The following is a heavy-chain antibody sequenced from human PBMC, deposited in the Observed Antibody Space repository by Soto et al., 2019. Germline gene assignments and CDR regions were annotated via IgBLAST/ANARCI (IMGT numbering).Heavy chain of an antibody. D-gene: IGHD3-3*01. J-gene: IGHJ6*02. V-gene: IGHV3-73*01. CDR1: GLTLSHAW. Sequence: PGGSLRLSCVGSGLTLSHAWMTWVRQAPGKGLEWVGRIRSKANSYATAYAASVKGRFTISRDDSKNTAYLQMNSLKTEDTAVYYCTRHGEYYDFWSGYYTGTRTPNYGMDVWGQGTTVTVSS. CDR2: IRSKANSYAT. CDR3: TRHGEYYDFWSGYYTGTRTPNYGMDV.